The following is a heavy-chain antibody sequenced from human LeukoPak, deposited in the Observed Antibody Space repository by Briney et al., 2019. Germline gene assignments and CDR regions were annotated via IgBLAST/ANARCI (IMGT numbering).Heavy chain of an antibody. D-gene: IGHD3-10*01. CDR1: GFTFDDYA. Sequence: GGSLRLSCAASGFTFDDYAMHWVRQAPGKGLEWVSGISWNSGSIGYADSVKGRFTISRDNAKNSLYLQMNSLRAEDMALYYCAKGRGASYYYYYMDVWGKGTTVTVSS. CDR2: ISWNSGSI. J-gene: IGHJ6*03. V-gene: IGHV3-9*03. CDR3: AKGRGASYYYYYMDV.